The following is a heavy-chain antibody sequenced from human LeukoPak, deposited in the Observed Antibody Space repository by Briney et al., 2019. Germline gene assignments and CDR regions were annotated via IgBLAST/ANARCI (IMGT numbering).Heavy chain of an antibody. J-gene: IGHJ3*02. CDR2: ISPYLGNT. V-gene: IGHV1-18*01. CDR1: GYTFSNDG. Sequence: ASVKVSCKASGYTFSNDGITWVRQAPGQGLEWMGWISPYLGNTNYVQKLQGRVTMTTDTSMSTAYMELRSLRSDDTAVYYCARASITIFGVLISAFDIWGQGTMVTVSS. CDR3: ARASITIFGVLISAFDI. D-gene: IGHD3-3*01.